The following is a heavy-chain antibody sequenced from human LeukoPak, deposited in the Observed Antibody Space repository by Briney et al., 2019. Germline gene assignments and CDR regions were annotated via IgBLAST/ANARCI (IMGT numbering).Heavy chain of an antibody. J-gene: IGHJ4*02. Sequence: SETLSLTCAVYGGSFSGYYWSWIRQPPGKGLEWSGEINHSGSINYNPSLKSRVTISVDTSKNQFSLKLSSVIAADTAVYYCARGGSSSWYLKGSKFDYWGQGTLVTVSS. CDR2: INHSGSI. D-gene: IGHD6-13*01. CDR1: GGSFSGYY. V-gene: IGHV4-34*01. CDR3: ARGGSSSWYLKGSKFDY.